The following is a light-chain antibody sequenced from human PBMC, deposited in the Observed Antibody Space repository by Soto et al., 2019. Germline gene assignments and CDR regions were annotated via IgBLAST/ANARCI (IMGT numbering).Light chain of an antibody. J-gene: IGKJ1*01. Sequence: DIRMTQSPSTLSASVGDRVTITCRASQSVSSWLAWYQQKPGKAPKVLIYKASSLESGVASRFSGSGSGTEFILTISRLQPDDLATYYCQQYYSYPWTFGQGTKVEIK. V-gene: IGKV1-5*03. CDR3: QQYYSYPWT. CDR1: QSVSSW. CDR2: KAS.